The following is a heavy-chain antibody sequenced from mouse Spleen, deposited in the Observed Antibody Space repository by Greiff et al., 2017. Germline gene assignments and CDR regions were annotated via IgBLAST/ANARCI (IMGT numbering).Heavy chain of an antibody. V-gene: IGHV5-9-3*01. CDR1: GFTFSSYA. Sequence: EVQLQQSGGGLVKPGGSLKLSCAASGFTFSSYAMSWVRQTPEKRLEWVATISSGGSYTYYPDSVKGRFTISRDNAKNTLYLQMSSLRSEDTAMYYCARHEARITGYFDYWGQGTTLTVSS. CDR2: ISSGGSYT. CDR3: ARHEARITGYFDY. J-gene: IGHJ2*01. D-gene: IGHD2-4*01.